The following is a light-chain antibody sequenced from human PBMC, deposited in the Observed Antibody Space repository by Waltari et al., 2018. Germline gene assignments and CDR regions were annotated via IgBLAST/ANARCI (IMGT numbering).Light chain of an antibody. CDR3: QVWDSSRDWV. V-gene: IGLV3-21*02. Sequence: SYVLTQPPSVSVAPGQTATITCGGNSIGRKSVNWYQQKPGQAPVLVVYDDNDRPPGIPGRVAGAKSGNTATLTISRVEAGDEADYHCQVWDSSRDWVFGGGTKMTVL. CDR2: DDN. CDR1: SIGRKS. J-gene: IGLJ3*02.